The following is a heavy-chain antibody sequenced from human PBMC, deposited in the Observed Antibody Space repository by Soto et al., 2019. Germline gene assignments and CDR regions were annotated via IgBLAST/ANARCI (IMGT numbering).Heavy chain of an antibody. CDR3: ARVPDR. V-gene: IGHV4-30-2*01. CDR1: SISISSGRYS. D-gene: IGHD2-2*01. Sequence: SETLSLTCAVSSISISSGRYSWSWIRQPPGKGLEWIGYIYHSGSTYYDPSLKSQVTISEDRSKNQFSLKLSSVTAADTAVYYCARVPDRWGQGTLVTVS. CDR2: IYHSGST. J-gene: IGHJ5*02.